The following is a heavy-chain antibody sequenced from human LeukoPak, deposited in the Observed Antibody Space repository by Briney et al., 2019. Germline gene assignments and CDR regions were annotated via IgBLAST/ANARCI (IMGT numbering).Heavy chain of an antibody. J-gene: IGHJ2*01. CDR3: ARGGYGAYYWYFDL. D-gene: IGHD4-17*01. V-gene: IGHV4-34*01. CDR2: INHSGST. CDR1: GGSFSGYY. Sequence: SETLSLTCAVYGGSFSGYYWSWIRQPPGKGLEWIGEINHSGSTNYNPSLKSRVTISVDTSKNQFSLKLSSVTAADTAVYYCARGGYGAYYWYFDLWGRGTLVTVSS.